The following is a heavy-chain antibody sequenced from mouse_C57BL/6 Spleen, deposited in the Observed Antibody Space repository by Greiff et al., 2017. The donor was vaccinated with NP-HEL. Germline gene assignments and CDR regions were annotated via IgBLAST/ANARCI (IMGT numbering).Heavy chain of an antibody. Sequence: QVQLQQSGAELVKPGASVKISCKASGYAFSSYWMNWVKQRPGKGLEWIGQIYPGDGDTNYNGKFKGKATLTADKSSSTAYMQLSSLTSEDSAVYFCARHDYYYGSSNWYFDVWGTGTTVTVSS. D-gene: IGHD1-1*01. J-gene: IGHJ1*03. CDR2: IYPGDGDT. CDR1: GYAFSSYW. CDR3: ARHDYYYGSSNWYFDV. V-gene: IGHV1-80*01.